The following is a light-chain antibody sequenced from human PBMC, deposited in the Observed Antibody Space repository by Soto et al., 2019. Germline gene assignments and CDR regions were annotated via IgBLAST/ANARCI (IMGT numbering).Light chain of an antibody. CDR3: KQYDHRPPIT. Sequence: EIVMTQSPASLSASPGERATLGCRASRSVNSNLACYQQNPGQAPMLLIYGASTRGTGVSARFSGSGSGTEFTLATSSLQSVDVAVYYCKQYDHRPPITFGAGTRRV. J-gene: IGKJ5*01. CDR2: GAS. CDR1: RSVNSN. V-gene: IGKV3-15*01.